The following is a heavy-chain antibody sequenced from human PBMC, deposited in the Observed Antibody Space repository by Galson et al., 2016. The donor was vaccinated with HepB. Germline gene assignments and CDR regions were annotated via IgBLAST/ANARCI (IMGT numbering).Heavy chain of an antibody. CDR2: IWYDGSNK. CDR1: GFTFSSYA. J-gene: IGHJ4*02. V-gene: IGHV3-33*01. Sequence: SLRLSCAASGFTFSSYAMHWVRQAPGKGLDWVAVIWYDGSNKYYGESVKGRFTISRDNSKNTLYLQMNSLRAEDTAVYYCARVSRWSLDYWGQGTLVTVSS. CDR3: ARVSRWSLDY. D-gene: IGHD6-6*01.